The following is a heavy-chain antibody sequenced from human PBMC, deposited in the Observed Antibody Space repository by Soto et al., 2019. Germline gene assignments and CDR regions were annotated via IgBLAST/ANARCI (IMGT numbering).Heavy chain of an antibody. J-gene: IGHJ5*02. CDR1: RYSINNNNW. CDR3: ARVNSSSCYEWFDP. CDR2: LHHGGSA. V-gene: IGHV4-4*02. Sequence: SETLSLTCDVSRYSINNNNWWSWVRQPPGGGLEWIGELHHGGSANYNPSLESRVTISVDTSKNQFSLKLSSVTAADTAVYYCARVNSSSCYEWFDPWGQGSLVTVSS. D-gene: IGHD6-13*01.